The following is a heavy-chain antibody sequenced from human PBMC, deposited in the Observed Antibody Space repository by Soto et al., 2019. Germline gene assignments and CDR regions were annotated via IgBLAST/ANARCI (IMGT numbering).Heavy chain of an antibody. CDR3: AKDLYGAGWYNYFDP. V-gene: IGHV3-30*18. D-gene: IGHD6-19*01. Sequence: QVHLVESGGGVVQPGRSLRLSCAASGFTFSTTDMHWVRQAPGKGLEWVAMISHDGTEKHYTDSVKGRFTISRDTSMNTLYLQMNSLRPEDTAMYHCAKDLYGAGWYNYFDPWGQGTLVTVSS. CDR1: GFTFSTTD. J-gene: IGHJ5*02. CDR2: ISHDGTEK.